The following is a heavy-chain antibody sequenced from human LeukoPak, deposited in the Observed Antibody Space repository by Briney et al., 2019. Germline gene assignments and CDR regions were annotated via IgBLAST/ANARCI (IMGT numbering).Heavy chain of an antibody. Sequence: ASVKVSCKASGGTFSSYAISWVRQAPGQGLEWMGGIIPIFGTANCAQKLQGRVTITADESTSTAYMELSSLRSEDTAVYYCAMFGNYYYYGMDVWGQGTTVTVSS. V-gene: IGHV1-69*01. CDR3: AMFGNYYYYGMDV. CDR2: IIPIFGTA. J-gene: IGHJ6*02. D-gene: IGHD3-10*02. CDR1: GGTFSSYA.